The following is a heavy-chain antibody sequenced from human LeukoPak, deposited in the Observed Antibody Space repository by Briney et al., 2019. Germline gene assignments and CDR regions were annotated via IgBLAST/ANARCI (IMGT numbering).Heavy chain of an antibody. V-gene: IGHV1-69*13. D-gene: IGHD4-17*01. Sequence: SVKVSCKASGGTFSSYAISWVRQAPGQGLEWMGGIIPIFGTANYAQKFQGRVTITADESTSTAYMELSSLRSEDTAVYYCARVDPLGDYADYWGQGTLVTVSS. J-gene: IGHJ4*02. CDR1: GGTFSSYA. CDR2: IIPIFGTA. CDR3: ARVDPLGDYADY.